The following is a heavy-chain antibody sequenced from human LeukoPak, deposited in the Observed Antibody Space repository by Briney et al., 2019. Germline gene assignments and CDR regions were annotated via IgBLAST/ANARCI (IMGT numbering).Heavy chain of an antibody. CDR3: AKAGDLGGDYQPYYFDY. CDR2: ISGSGGST. Sequence: PGGSLRLSCAASGFTFSSYAMSWVRQAPGKGLEWVSGISGSGGSTYYAASVKGRFTISRDNSRSTLYLQLNSLRAEDTAVYYCAKAGDLGGDYQPYYFDYWGQGTLVTVSS. J-gene: IGHJ4*02. D-gene: IGHD4-17*01. V-gene: IGHV3-23*01. CDR1: GFTFSSYA.